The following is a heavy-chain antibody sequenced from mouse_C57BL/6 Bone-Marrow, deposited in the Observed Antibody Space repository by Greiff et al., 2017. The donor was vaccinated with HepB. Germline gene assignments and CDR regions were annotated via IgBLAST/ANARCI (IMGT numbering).Heavy chain of an antibody. CDR3: ARDYYYGSSPFDY. D-gene: IGHD1-1*01. Sequence: EVMLVESGGGLVKPGGSLKLSCAASGFTFSSYAMSWVRQTPEKRLEWVATISDGGSYTYYPDNVKGRFTISRDNAKNNLYLQMSHLKSEDTAMYYCARDYYYGSSPFDYWGQGTTLTVSS. CDR1: GFTFSSYA. V-gene: IGHV5-4*01. J-gene: IGHJ2*01. CDR2: ISDGGSYT.